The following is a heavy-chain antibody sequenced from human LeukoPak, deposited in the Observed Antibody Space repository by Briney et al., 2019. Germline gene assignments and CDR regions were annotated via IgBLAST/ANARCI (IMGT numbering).Heavy chain of an antibody. J-gene: IGHJ5*02. CDR3: AKDPLLGVDYYDSSIMS. Sequence: GGSLRLSCAASGLTFSSYAMSWVRQAPGKGLEWVSAISGSGGSTYYADSVKGRFTISRDNSKNTLYLQMNSLRAEDTAVYYCAKDPLLGVDYYDSSIMSWGQGTLVTVSS. V-gene: IGHV3-23*01. D-gene: IGHD3-22*01. CDR1: GLTFSSYA. CDR2: ISGSGGST.